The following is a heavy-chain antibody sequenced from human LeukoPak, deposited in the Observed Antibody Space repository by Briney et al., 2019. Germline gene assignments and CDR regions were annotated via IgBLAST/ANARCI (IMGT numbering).Heavy chain of an antibody. Sequence: PSETLSLTCAVYGGSFSGYYWSWIRQPPGKGLEWIGEINHSGSTNYNPSLKSRVTISVDTSKNQFSLKLSSVTAADTAVYYCARDSAYFQHWGQGTLVTVSS. CDR1: GGSFSGYY. V-gene: IGHV4-34*01. CDR2: INHSGST. J-gene: IGHJ1*01. CDR3: ARDSAYFQH.